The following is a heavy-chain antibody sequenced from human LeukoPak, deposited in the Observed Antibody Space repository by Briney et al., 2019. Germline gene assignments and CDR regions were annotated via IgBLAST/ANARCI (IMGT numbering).Heavy chain of an antibody. Sequence: SETLSLTCTVSGGSISSYYWSWIRQPAGKGLEWIGRIYTSGSTNYNPPHKSRVTMSVDTSKNQFSLKLSSVTAADTAVYYCAREGLVGATENWFDTWGQGTLVTVSS. D-gene: IGHD1-26*01. CDR3: AREGLVGATENWFDT. J-gene: IGHJ5*02. CDR2: IYTSGST. V-gene: IGHV4-4*07. CDR1: GGSISSYY.